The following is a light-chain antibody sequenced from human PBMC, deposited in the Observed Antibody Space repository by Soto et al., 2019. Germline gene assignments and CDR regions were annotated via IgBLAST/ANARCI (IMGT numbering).Light chain of an antibody. V-gene: IGKV3-20*01. CDR3: QQYGSSPSWT. Sequence: EIVLTQSPGTLSLSPGERATLSCRARQSVSSSYLAWYQQKPGQAPRLLIYGASSRATGIPDRFSGSGSGTDFTLTISRLEPEDFAVDYCQQYGSSPSWTFGQGTKVDIK. CDR1: QSVSSSY. CDR2: GAS. J-gene: IGKJ1*01.